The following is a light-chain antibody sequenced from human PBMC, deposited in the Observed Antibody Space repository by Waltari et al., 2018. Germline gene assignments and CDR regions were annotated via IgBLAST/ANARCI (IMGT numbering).Light chain of an antibody. J-gene: IGKJ2*01. Sequence: EIVLTQYPGTLSLSAGERATLSCKASQTLNNNYLAWYQQKPGQSPRLLIFGASKRATGIPDRFSGSGSGTDFTLTISRLETEDFAMYYCQQYGSSPYSFGQGARVEIK. CDR1: QTLNNNY. CDR3: QQYGSSPYS. CDR2: GAS. V-gene: IGKV3-20*01.